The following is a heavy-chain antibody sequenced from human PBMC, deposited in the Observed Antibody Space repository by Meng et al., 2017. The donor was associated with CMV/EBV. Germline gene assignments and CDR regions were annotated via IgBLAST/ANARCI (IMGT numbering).Heavy chain of an antibody. J-gene: IGHJ4*02. CDR1: GGSISSYY. CDR2: IYTSGST. CDR3: ARHGDTAMVVGIDY. V-gene: IGHV4-4*07. D-gene: IGHD5-18*01. Sequence: AHLQDPGPALVSPSWTLSLTCTFSGGSISSYYWSWIRQPAGKGLEWIGRIYTSGSTNYNPSLKSRVTMSVDTSKNQFSLKLSSVTAADTAVYYCARHGDTAMVVGIDYWGQGTLVTVSS.